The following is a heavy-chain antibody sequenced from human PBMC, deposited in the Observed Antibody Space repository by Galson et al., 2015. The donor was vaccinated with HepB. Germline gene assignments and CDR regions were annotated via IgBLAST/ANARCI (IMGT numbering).Heavy chain of an antibody. CDR2: FDPEDGET. CDR1: GGTFSSYT. Sequence: SVKVSCKASGGTFSSYTISWVRQAPGQGLEWMGGFDPEDGETIYAQKFQGRVTMTEDTSTDTAYMELSSLRAEDTAVYYCATGAPITMVRGVIIGYDYWGQGTLVTVSS. V-gene: IGHV1-24*01. D-gene: IGHD3-10*01. J-gene: IGHJ4*02. CDR3: ATGAPITMVRGVIIGYDY.